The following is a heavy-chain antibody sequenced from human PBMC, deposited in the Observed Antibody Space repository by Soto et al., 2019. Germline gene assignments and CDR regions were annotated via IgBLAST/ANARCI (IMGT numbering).Heavy chain of an antibody. D-gene: IGHD6-19*01. CDR1: GFTFSSYA. J-gene: IGHJ3*02. Sequence: EVQLLESGGGLVQPGGSLRLSCAASGFTFSSYAMSWVRQAPGKGLEWVSAISGSGGTTYYADSVKGRFTFSRDNSNNTLYLQMNRLRAEDRAVYYCAKTANGWFSAFDIWGQGTMVTVSS. CDR2: ISGSGGTT. V-gene: IGHV3-23*01. CDR3: AKTANGWFSAFDI.